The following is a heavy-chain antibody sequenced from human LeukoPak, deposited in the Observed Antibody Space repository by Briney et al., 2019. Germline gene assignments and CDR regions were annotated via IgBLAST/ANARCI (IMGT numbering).Heavy chain of an antibody. CDR2: ITISGDNT. CDR1: GFTFSSHA. D-gene: IGHD1-14*01. Sequence: GGSLRLSCAASGFTFSSHAMSWVRQAPGKGLEWVSAITISGDNTLYADSVKGRFTISRDNSKNTLYLQMISLRVEGTAVYYCAQEIRRNDYWGQGTLVTVSS. J-gene: IGHJ4*02. CDR3: AQEIRRNDY. V-gene: IGHV3-23*01.